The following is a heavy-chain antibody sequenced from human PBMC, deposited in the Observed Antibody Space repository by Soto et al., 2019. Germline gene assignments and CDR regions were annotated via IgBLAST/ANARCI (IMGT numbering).Heavy chain of an antibody. J-gene: IGHJ4*02. CDR2: INAGNGNT. CDR3: ARDEGGCYGTNSFDY. D-gene: IGHD2-21*01. CDR1: GYTFTSYA. V-gene: IGHV1-3*01. Sequence: ASVKVSCKASGYTFTSYAMHWVRQAPGQRLERMGWINAGNGNTKYSQKFQGRVTITRDTSASTAYMELNSLRSEDTAPAYCARDEGGCYGTNSFDYWGQGTLGTASS.